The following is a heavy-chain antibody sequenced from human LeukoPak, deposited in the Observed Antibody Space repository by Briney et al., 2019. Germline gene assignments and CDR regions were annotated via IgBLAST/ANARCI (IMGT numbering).Heavy chain of an antibody. V-gene: IGHV3-21*01. CDR3: ARVLQYYDILTGPIDY. D-gene: IGHD3-9*01. J-gene: IGHJ4*02. CDR2: ISSSSSYI. Sequence: GGSLRLSCAASGFTFSSYSMNWVRQAPGKGLEWVSSISSSSSYIYYADSVKGRFTISRDNAKNPLYLQMNSLRAEDTAVYYCARVLQYYDILTGPIDYWGQGTLVTVSS. CDR1: GFTFSSYS.